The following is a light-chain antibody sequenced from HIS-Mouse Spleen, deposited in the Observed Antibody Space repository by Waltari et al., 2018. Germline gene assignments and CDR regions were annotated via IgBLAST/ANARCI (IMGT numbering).Light chain of an antibody. CDR1: QSISSY. V-gene: IGKV1-39*01. Sequence: DIQMTHSPSSLSASVGDRVTITCRASQSISSYLNLSQQKPGKAHKLLIYAASRLQSGGPSRFSGRGAWTDFTLTISRRQPEDFATYYCQQSYSTPNTFGQGTKLEIK. CDR3: QQSYSTPNT. J-gene: IGKJ2*01. CDR2: AAS.